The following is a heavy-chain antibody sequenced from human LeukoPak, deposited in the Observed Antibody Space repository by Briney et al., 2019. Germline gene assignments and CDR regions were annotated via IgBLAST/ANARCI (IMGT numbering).Heavy chain of an antibody. CDR2: IIPILGIA. V-gene: IGHV1-69*04. J-gene: IGHJ4*02. D-gene: IGHD3-10*01. CDR3: ATITAYYGSGSYQDY. CDR1: GGTFSSYA. Sequence: ASVKVSCKASGGTFSSYAISWVRQAPGQGLEWMGRIIPILGIANYAQKFQGRVTMTEDTSTDTAYMELSSLRSEDTAVYYCATITAYYGSGSYQDYWGQGTLVIVSS.